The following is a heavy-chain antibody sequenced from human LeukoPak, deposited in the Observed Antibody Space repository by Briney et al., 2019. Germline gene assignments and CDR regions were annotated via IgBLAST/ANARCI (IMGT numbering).Heavy chain of an antibody. D-gene: IGHD7-27*01. Sequence: ASVKISCKVSGYTFTDYYMHWVQQAPGKGLEWMGLVDPEDGETIYAEKFQGRVAITADTSTDTAYMELSSLRSEDTAVYYCATSWVDGWFDPWGQGTLVTISS. CDR3: ATSWVDGWFDP. CDR2: VDPEDGET. J-gene: IGHJ5*02. CDR1: GYTFTDYY. V-gene: IGHV1-69-2*01.